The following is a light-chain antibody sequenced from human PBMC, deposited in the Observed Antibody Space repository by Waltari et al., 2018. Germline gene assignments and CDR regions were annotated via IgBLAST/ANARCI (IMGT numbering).Light chain of an antibody. V-gene: IGKV1-5*03. CDR3: QQYKTSPTWT. J-gene: IGKJ1*01. CDR1: QNIGSS. CDR2: EAS. Sequence: DIQMTQSPSTLPASVGDSVTITCRASQNIGSSLVWYQQKPGKAPKLLIYEASSLQFGVPSRFSGRGSGAEFTLTIASLQPDDFAVYYCQQYKTSPTWTFGQGTRVELK.